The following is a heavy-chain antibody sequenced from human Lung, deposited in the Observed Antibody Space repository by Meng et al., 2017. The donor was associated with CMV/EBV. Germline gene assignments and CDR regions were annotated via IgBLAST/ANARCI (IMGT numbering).Heavy chain of an antibody. Sequence: QVQLVQSGSELKKPGASVKVSCRLSGYTFTSYAINWVRQAPGQGPDWMGWIDPNTGNPTYDQGFTGRFVFSLDTSVSTAYLQINSLRADDTAVYYCARDSPLDGYSLLDYWGQGTLVTVSS. J-gene: IGHJ4*02. CDR2: IDPNTGNP. CDR3: ARDSPLDGYSLLDY. D-gene: IGHD5-24*01. V-gene: IGHV7-4-1*02. CDR1: GYTFTSYA.